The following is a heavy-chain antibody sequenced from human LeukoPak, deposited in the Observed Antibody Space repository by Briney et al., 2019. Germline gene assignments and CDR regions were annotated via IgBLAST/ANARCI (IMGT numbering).Heavy chain of an antibody. CDR1: GFTFSNYG. Sequence: PGGSLRLSCAASGFTFSNYGMHWVRQAPGKGLEWVAVISYDGSNKYYADSVKGRFTISRDNSKNTLYLQMNSLRAEDTAVYYCAKDHVWTQLWSSWVDYWGQGTLVTVSS. D-gene: IGHD5-18*01. CDR3: AKDHVWTQLWSSWVDY. V-gene: IGHV3-30*18. CDR2: ISYDGSNK. J-gene: IGHJ4*02.